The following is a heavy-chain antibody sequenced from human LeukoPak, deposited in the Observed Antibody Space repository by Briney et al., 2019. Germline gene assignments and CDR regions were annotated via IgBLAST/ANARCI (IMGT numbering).Heavy chain of an antibody. CDR1: GYTFTSYD. CDR2: MNPSSGNT. V-gene: IGHV1-8*01. CDR3: ARAGGGYCSGGSCYAFDP. Sequence: GASVKVSCKASGYTFTSYDINWVRQATGQGLEWMGWMNPSSGNTGYAQKFQGRVTMTRNTSISTAYMELSSLRSEDTAVYYCARAGGGYCSGGSCYAFDPWGQGTLDTVSS. D-gene: IGHD2-15*01. J-gene: IGHJ5*02.